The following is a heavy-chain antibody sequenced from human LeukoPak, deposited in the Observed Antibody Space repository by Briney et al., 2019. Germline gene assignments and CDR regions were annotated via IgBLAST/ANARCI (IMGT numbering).Heavy chain of an antibody. V-gene: IGHV4-39*07. CDR3: ARVLRLYYYYMDV. CDR1: GGSISSSSYC. D-gene: IGHD5-12*01. J-gene: IGHJ6*03. Sequence: SETLSLTCTVSGGSISSSSYCWGWIRQPPGKGLEWIGSIYYSGSTYYNPSLKSRVTISVDTSKNQFSLKLSSVTAADTAVYYCARVLRLYYYYMDVWGKGTTVTVSS. CDR2: IYYSGST.